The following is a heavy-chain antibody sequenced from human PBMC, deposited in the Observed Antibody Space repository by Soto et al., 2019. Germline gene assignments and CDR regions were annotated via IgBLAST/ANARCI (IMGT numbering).Heavy chain of an antibody. J-gene: IGHJ4*02. CDR2: ISDDGSNK. Sequence: QVQLVESGGGVVQPGRSLRLSCAASGFTFSSYAMHWVRQAPGKGLEWVAGISDDGSNKYYADSVKGRFTISRDNSKNTLYLQMNSLRAEDTAVYYCAGMVTAIPGYFDYWGQGTLVTVSS. CDR3: AGMVTAIPGYFDY. D-gene: IGHD2-21*02. CDR1: GFTFSSYA. V-gene: IGHV3-30-3*01.